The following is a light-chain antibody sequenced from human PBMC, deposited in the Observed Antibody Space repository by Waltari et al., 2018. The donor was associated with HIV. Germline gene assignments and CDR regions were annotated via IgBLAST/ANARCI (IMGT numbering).Light chain of an antibody. CDR2: RNN. J-gene: IGLJ3*02. V-gene: IGLV1-47*01. CDR1: SSNIGSNY. Sequence: QSVLTQPPSASGPPGQSVTISCSGTSSNIGSNYVYWYQPLPGTAPKLLIYRNNQRPSGVPDRFSGFKSGTSASLAISGLRSEDEADYYCAAWDDNLSGWVFGGGSKLTIL. CDR3: AAWDDNLSGWV.